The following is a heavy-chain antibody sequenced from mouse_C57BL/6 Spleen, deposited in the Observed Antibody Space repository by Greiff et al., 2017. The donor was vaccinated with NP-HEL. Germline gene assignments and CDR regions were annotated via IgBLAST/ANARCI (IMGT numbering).Heavy chain of an antibody. J-gene: IGHJ2*01. CDR1: GYSFTGYF. D-gene: IGHD1-1*01. CDR2: INPYNGDT. Sequence: VQLQQSGPELVKPGDTVKISCKASGYSFTGYFMNWVMQSHGKSLEWMGRINPYNGDTFYNQKFKGKATLTVDISSSTPQTELRSLTSGASAVYYCASSSYYWGQGTTLTVSS. V-gene: IGHV1-20*01. CDR3: ASSSYY.